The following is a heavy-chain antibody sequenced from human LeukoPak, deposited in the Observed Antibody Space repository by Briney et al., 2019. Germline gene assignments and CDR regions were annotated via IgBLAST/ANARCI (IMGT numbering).Heavy chain of an antibody. V-gene: IGHV1-2*02. CDR2: INPNSGGT. D-gene: IGHD3-10*01. CDR3: ARGPLWFGAYYMDV. Sequence: ASVKVSCKASGYTFTSYYMHWVRQAPGQGLEWMGWINPNSGGTNYAQKFQGRVTMTRDTSISTAYMELSRLRSDDTAVYYCARGPLWFGAYYMDVWGKGTTVTVSS. J-gene: IGHJ6*03. CDR1: GYTFTSYY.